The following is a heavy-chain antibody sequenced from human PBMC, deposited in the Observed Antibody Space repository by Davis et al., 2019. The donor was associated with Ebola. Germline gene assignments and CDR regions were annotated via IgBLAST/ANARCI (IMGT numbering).Heavy chain of an antibody. V-gene: IGHV3-73*01. Sequence: GGSLRLSCSASGFTFSGSAMHWVRQASGKGLEWVGRIRSKANSYATAYAASVKGRFTISRDDSKNTAYLQMNSLKTEDTAVYYCTGSGGSNDYWGQGTLVTVSS. J-gene: IGHJ4*02. CDR2: IRSKANSYAT. CDR1: GFTFSGSA. CDR3: TGSGGSNDY. D-gene: IGHD1-26*01.